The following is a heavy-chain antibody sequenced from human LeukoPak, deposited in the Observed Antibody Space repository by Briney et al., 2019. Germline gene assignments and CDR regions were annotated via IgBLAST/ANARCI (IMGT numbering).Heavy chain of an antibody. D-gene: IGHD3-22*01. V-gene: IGHV3-7*01. Sequence: GGSLRLSCAASGFIFTNYFMSWVRQAPGKGLEWVASLKQDGSEKYYVDSVRGRFTISRDNAKNSLYLQMNSLRAEDTAVYYCARDPGYYDSSGYYYNGMDVWGQGTTVTVSS. CDR2: LKQDGSEK. J-gene: IGHJ6*02. CDR1: GFIFTNYF. CDR3: ARDPGYYDSSGYYYNGMDV.